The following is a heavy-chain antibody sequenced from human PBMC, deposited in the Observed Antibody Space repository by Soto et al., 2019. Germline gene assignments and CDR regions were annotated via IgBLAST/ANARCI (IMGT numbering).Heavy chain of an antibody. CDR3: ATAISSPFRSFDY. J-gene: IGHJ4*02. V-gene: IGHV3-7*01. Sequence: EVQLVKSGGDLVQPGGSLRLSCVASGFTFSTYWMTWVRQAPGMGLEWVAGIKEDASEELYVDSVKGRFSVSRDNAKNSLYLQLNSLRAEDPAVYYCATAISSPFRSFDYWGQGSLVTVSS. D-gene: IGHD3-3*02. CDR2: IKEDASEE. CDR1: GFTFSTYW.